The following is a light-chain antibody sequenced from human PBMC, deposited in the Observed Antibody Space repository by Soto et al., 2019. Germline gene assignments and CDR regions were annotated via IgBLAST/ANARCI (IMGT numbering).Light chain of an antibody. CDR3: CSYGGSSALPYV. V-gene: IGLV2-23*02. J-gene: IGLJ1*01. CDR2: EVT. Sequence: QSALAQPASVSGSPEQSVTISCTGTSSDVGTYNLASWYQQHPGKAPKLIIYEVTERPSGVSNRFSGSKFGNTASLTISGLLPEDEADYYCCSYGGSSALPYVFGTGTKVTVL. CDR1: SSDVGTYNL.